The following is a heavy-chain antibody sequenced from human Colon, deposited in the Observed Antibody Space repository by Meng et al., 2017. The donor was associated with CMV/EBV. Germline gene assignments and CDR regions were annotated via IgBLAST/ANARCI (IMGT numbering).Heavy chain of an antibody. J-gene: IGHJ5*02. V-gene: IGHV1-8*03. CDR1: GSTFTSYH. Sequence: KVSCKASGSTFTSYHINWVRQATGQGLEWMGWMNPNSGNTGYAQKFQGRVTITRNTSISTAYMELSSLRSEDTAVYYCAHLGGSYRAWGQGTLVTVSS. CDR3: AHLGGSYRA. CDR2: MNPNSGNT. D-gene: IGHD3-16*02.